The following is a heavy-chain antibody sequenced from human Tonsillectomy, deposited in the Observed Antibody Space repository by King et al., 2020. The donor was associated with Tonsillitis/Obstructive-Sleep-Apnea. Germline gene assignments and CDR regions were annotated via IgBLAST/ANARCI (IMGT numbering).Heavy chain of an antibody. J-gene: IGHJ6*03. CDR3: ARDEGGYNYGLVSYYYYMDV. V-gene: IGHV3-21*01. CDR1: GFTFSSHS. CDR2: ISSSSNYI. Sequence: VQLVESGGGLVKPGGSLRLSCAASGFTFSSHSMNWVRQAPGKGLEWVSSISSSSNYIYYAASVKGRLTISRDNAKNSLYLNMNSLSAEDTAVYYFARDEGGYNYGLVSYYYYMDVWGKGTTVTVSS. D-gene: IGHD5-18*01.